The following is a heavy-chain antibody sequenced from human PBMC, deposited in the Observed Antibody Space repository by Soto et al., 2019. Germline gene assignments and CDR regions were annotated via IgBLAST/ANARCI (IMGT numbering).Heavy chain of an antibody. CDR1: GASVSGSYYY. CDR3: ATSQKGYNWNYFDH. CDR2: VFYTGFT. D-gene: IGHD1-20*01. J-gene: IGHJ4*02. V-gene: IGHV4-39*01. Sequence: SETLSLTCAVSGASVSGSYYYWAWLRQSPGKGPEWIGSVFYTGFTSYNPSLESRVSVSVDTSKSQFSLKLSAVTAADTAVYYCATSQKGYNWNYFDHWGQGALVTVSS.